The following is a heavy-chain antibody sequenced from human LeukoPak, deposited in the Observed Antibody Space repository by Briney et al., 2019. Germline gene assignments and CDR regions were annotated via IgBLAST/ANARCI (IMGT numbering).Heavy chain of an antibody. CDR2: INPNSGGT. D-gene: IGHD6-13*01. V-gene: IGHV1-2*06. J-gene: IGHJ4*02. Sequence: ASVKVSCKASGYTFTGYYMHWVRQAPGQGLEWMGRINPNSGGTNYAQKFQGRVTMTRDTSISTAYMELSRLRSDGTAVYYCARDAPRMKQQLVGDYWGQGTLVTVSS. CDR1: GYTFTGYY. CDR3: ARDAPRMKQQLVGDY.